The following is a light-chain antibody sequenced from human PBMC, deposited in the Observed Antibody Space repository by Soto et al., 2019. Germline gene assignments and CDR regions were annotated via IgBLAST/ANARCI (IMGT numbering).Light chain of an antibody. J-gene: IGKJ2*01. Sequence: EIVLTQSPGTLSLSPGERATLSCRARQRISSSYLAWYQQKPGQAPRLLIFGASSRATGIPDRFSGSGSGTDFTLTISRLEPEDFAVYFCQQYGRSSYTFGQGTKLEIK. V-gene: IGKV3-20*01. CDR2: GAS. CDR3: QQYGRSSYT. CDR1: QRISSSY.